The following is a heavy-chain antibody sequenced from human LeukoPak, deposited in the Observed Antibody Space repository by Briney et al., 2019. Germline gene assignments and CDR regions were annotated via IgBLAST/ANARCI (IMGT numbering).Heavy chain of an antibody. CDR3: AKDRGITIFGVVGT. D-gene: IGHD3-3*01. CDR1: GFSFRTYW. V-gene: IGHV3-7*05. J-gene: IGHJ5*02. CDR2: IKPDGSEK. Sequence: GGSLRLSCAASGFSFRTYWMTWVRQAPGKGLEWVANIKPDGSEKYYVDSVKGRFTISRDNAKNSLYLQMNSLRAEDTAVYHCAKDRGITIFGVVGTWGQGTLVTVSS.